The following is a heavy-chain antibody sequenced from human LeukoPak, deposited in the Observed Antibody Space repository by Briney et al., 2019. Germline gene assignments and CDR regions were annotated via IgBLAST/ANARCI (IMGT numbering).Heavy chain of an antibody. Sequence: ASVKVSCKASGGTFSSYAISWVRQAPGQGLEWMGRIIPILGIANYAQKFQGRVTITADKSTSTAYMELRSLRSDDTAIYYCATVGKYGNWGQGTLVTVSS. CDR2: IIPILGIA. D-gene: IGHD1-26*01. CDR3: ATVGKYGN. V-gene: IGHV1-69*04. CDR1: GGTFSSYA. J-gene: IGHJ4*02.